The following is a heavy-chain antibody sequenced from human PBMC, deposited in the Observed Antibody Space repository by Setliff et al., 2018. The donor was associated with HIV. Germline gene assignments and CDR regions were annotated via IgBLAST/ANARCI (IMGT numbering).Heavy chain of an antibody. CDR2: IYHSGST. J-gene: IGHJ5*02. Sequence: SETLSLTCAVSGGSISSYNWWSWVRQPPGKGLEWTGEIYHSGSTNFNPSLKSRVTISVDKSKNQFSLKLSSVTAADTAVYYCARVLTMVRGVIGGWFDPWGQGTLVTVSS. CDR3: ARVLTMVRGVIGGWFDP. CDR1: GGSISSYNW. D-gene: IGHD3-10*01. V-gene: IGHV4-4*02.